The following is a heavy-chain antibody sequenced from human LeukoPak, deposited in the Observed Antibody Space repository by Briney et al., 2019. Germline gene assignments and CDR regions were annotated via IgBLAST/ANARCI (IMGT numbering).Heavy chain of an antibody. CDR1: GFTFSSFS. V-gene: IGHV3-21*01. CDR3: ARDLDGDYGWHFDL. Sequence: GGSLRVSCAASGFTFSSFSMNWVRQAPGEGLEWVSSISSSSNYIYYADSVRGRFTISRDNAKNSLSLQMNSLRVEDTAVYYCARDLDGDYGWHFDLWGRGTLVTVSS. CDR2: ISSSSNYI. D-gene: IGHD4-17*01. J-gene: IGHJ2*01.